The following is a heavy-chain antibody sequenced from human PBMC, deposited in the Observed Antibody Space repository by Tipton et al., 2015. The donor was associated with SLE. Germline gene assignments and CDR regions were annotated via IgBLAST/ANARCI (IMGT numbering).Heavy chain of an antibody. CDR3: AREFLNPVTTVHYYFDL. J-gene: IGHJ2*01. Sequence: LRLSCAASGFTFSSYWMSWVRQAPGKGLEWIGRIYTNENTNYNPSLKSRVTMSVDTSKNHFSLKLISVTAADTAVYYCAREFLNPVTTVHYYFDLWGRGTLVTVSS. CDR1: GFTFSSYW. D-gene: IGHD4-11*01. V-gene: IGHV4-4*07. CDR2: IYTNENT.